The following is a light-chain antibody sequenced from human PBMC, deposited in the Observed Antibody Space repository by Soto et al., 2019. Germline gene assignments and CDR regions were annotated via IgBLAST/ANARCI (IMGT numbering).Light chain of an antibody. CDR2: AAS. Sequence: DIQMTQSPSSLSASVGDRVTITCRASQSISSYLNWYQQKPGKAPKLLTYAASSLQSGVPSRFSGSGSGTEFTLTIDSLQPDDFASYYCQQYDSYPWTFGQGTKVDIK. CDR3: QQYDSYPWT. V-gene: IGKV1-39*01. J-gene: IGKJ1*01. CDR1: QSISSY.